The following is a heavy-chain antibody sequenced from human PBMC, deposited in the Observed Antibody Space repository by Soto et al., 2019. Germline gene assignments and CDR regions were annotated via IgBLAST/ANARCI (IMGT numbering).Heavy chain of an antibody. J-gene: IGHJ4*02. CDR1: GYTFINFG. CDR3: AKADVPRTSGFDY. Sequence: ASVKVSCKTSGYTFINFGIGWVRQAPGQGLEWMGWISPFNGHTHYAQKFQGKVSLTTDTSTSTAFLELRSLTYDDTAVYYCAKADVPRTSGFDYWGQGTLVTVSS. V-gene: IGHV1-18*01. CDR2: ISPFNGHT. D-gene: IGHD6-19*01.